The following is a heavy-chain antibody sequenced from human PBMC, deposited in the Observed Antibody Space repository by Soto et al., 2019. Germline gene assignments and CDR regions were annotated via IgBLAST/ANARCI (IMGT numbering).Heavy chain of an antibody. J-gene: IGHJ6*02. CDR2: IYPGDSDT. Sequence: PGASLKISCKGSGYSFTSYWMGWVRQMAGKGLEWMGIIYPGDSDTRYSPSFQGQVTISADKSISTAYLQWSSLKASDTAMYYCAIFRTFYDFWGGSPGYCYGLDVWGQGTTVTVSS. V-gene: IGHV5-51*01. D-gene: IGHD3-3*01. CDR1: GYSFTSYW. CDR3: AIFRTFYDFWGGSPGYCYGLDV.